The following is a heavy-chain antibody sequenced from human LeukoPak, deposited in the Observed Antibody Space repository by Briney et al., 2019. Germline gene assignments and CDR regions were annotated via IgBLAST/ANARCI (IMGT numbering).Heavy chain of an antibody. J-gene: IGHJ4*02. D-gene: IGHD6-13*01. CDR2: INPNSGGT. V-gene: IGHV1-2*02. CDR3: ATEVGIAAAGTLFCY. CDR1: GYTFTGYY. Sequence: GESLKISCKGSGYTFTGYYMYWVRQAPGQGLEWMGWINPNSGGTNYAQKFQGRVTMTRDTSISTAYMELSRLRSDDTAVYYCATEVGIAAAGTLFCYWGQGTLVTVSS.